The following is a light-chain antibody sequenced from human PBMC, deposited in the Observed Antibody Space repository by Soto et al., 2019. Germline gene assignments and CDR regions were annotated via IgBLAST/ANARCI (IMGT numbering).Light chain of an antibody. Sequence: EVVMTQSPATVSVSPGEGVTLSCRASQTISNDLAWYQQKPGQAPRLLIYGASTRATGVPARFSGSGSGTDFTLEISRVEAEDVGIYVCTKGTHWPRTFGQGTKVEVK. V-gene: IGKV3-15*01. CDR3: TKGTHWPRT. CDR1: QTISND. CDR2: GAS. J-gene: IGKJ1*01.